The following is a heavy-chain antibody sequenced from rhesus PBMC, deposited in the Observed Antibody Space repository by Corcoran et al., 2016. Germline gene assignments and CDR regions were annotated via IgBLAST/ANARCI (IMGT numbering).Heavy chain of an antibody. CDR1: GFSISTTGTG. D-gene: IGHD6-31*01. Sequence: QVTLKESGPALVKPTQTLTLTCPFSGFSISTTGTGVGWIRQPPGKALEWLSSIYWNDSKFYRTSLKRRLTISKDTSKNQVVLTMTNMDPVDTATYYCARVVNSGWVLFDYWGQGVLVTVSS. CDR2: IYWNDSK. V-gene: IGHV2-95*01. CDR3: ARVVNSGWVLFDY. J-gene: IGHJ4*01.